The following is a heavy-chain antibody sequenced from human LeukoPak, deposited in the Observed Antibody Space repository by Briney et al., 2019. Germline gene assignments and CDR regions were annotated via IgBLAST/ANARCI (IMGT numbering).Heavy chain of an antibody. J-gene: IGHJ4*02. CDR3: ARYCSGGDCYSKALDY. V-gene: IGHV4-59*01. CDR2: IYYSGST. CDR1: AGSISTYY. Sequence: SETLSLTCAVSAGSISTYYWNWIRQSPGKELEWIGHIYYSGSTEYNPSLQSRVTISIDTSKNQFSLKLSSVTAADTAVYYCARYCSGGDCYSKALDYWGQGILVTVSS. D-gene: IGHD2-15*01.